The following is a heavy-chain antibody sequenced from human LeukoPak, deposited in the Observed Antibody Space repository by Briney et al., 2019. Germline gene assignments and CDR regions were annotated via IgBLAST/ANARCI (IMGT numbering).Heavy chain of an antibody. V-gene: IGHV4-34*01. J-gene: IGHJ6*02. CDR1: GGSISSYY. Sequence: SETLSLTCTVSGGSISSYYWSWIRQPPGKGLEWIGEINHSGSTNYNPSLKSRVTISVDTSKNQFSLKLSSVTAADTAVYYCASRTYDFWSGFYYYYGMDVWGQGTTVTVSS. D-gene: IGHD3-3*01. CDR2: INHSGST. CDR3: ASRTYDFWSGFYYYYGMDV.